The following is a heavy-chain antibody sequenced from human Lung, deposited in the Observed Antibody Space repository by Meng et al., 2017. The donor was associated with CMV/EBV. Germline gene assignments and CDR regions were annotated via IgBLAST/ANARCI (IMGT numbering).Heavy chain of an antibody. V-gene: IGHV3-23*01. D-gene: IGHD6-13*01. CDR2: ISDSGGNT. Sequence: GGSXRLSCAVSGFIFSNYALSWVRQAPGKGLEWVSTISDSGGNTYYADSVKGRFTISRDNSKNTLYLQMNSLRAEDTAVYYCAKCRSGIAAALNYWGQGTXVTVSS. CDR1: GFIFSNYA. CDR3: AKCRSGIAAALNY. J-gene: IGHJ4*02.